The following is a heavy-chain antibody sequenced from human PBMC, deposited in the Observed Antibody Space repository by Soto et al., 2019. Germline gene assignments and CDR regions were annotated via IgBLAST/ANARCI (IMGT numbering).Heavy chain of an antibody. CDR3: ASSHEWLLFYFDY. CDR1: GFTFYNYA. V-gene: IGHV3-23*01. D-gene: IGHD3-3*01. J-gene: IGHJ4*02. CDR2: ISGSGGST. Sequence: PGGSLRLSCAASGFTFYNYAMSWVRLAPGKGLEWVSAISGSGGSTDYADSVKGRFTISRDNSKNTLYLQMSSLRAEDTAIYYCASSHEWLLFYFDYWGQGALVTVSS.